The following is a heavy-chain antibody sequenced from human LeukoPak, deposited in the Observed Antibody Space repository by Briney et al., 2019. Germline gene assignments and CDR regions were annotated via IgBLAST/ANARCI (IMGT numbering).Heavy chain of an antibody. CDR2: IKQDGSEK. J-gene: IGHJ5*02. CDR3: ARDKSITMVRGVYNWFGP. D-gene: IGHD3-10*01. Sequence: PGGSLRLSCAASGFTFSSYWMSWVRQAPGKGLEWVANIKQDGSEKYYVDSVKGRFTISRDNAKNSLYLQMNSLRAEDTAVCYCARDKSITMVRGVYNWFGPWGQGTLVTVSS. CDR1: GFTFSSYW. V-gene: IGHV3-7*01.